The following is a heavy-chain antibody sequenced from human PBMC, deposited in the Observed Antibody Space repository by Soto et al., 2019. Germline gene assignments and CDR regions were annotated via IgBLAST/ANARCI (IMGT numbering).Heavy chain of an antibody. CDR2: ISAYNGNT. CDR3: ARDTFYDLLTGYYTNDAIHI. V-gene: IGHV1-18*01. CDR1: GYTFTSYD. D-gene: IGHD3-9*01. Sequence: ASVKVSCKASGYTFTSYDITWVRQAPGQGLEWMGRISAYNGNTNYAQKLQGRVTMTTDTSTTTAYMELRGLRPDDTAVYYCARDTFYDLLTGYYTNDAIHIWGQGTMVTVSS. J-gene: IGHJ3*02.